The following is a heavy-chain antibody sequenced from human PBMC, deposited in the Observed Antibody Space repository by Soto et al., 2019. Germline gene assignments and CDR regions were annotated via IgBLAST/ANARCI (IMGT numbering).Heavy chain of an antibody. CDR2: ISYDGSNK. J-gene: IGHJ4*02. V-gene: IGHV3-30*18. CDR1: GFTFSSYG. CDR3: AKEGPFPDY. Sequence: QVQLVESGGGVVQPGRSLRLSCAASGFTFSSYGMHWVRQAPGKGLEWVAVISYDGSNKYYADSVKGRFTISRDNSKNTLYLQMNSLRAEDTAVYYCAKEGPFPDYWGQGPLVTVSS.